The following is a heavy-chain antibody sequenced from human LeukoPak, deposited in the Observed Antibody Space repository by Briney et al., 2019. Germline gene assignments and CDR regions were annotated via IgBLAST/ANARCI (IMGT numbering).Heavy chain of an antibody. V-gene: IGHV4-39*01. CDR1: GGSISTSGYY. CDR2: IYYSGST. D-gene: IGHD2-15*01. J-gene: IGHJ4*02. CDR3: ARLSYCIGGTCFPDY. Sequence: SETLSLTCTVSGGSISTSGYYWGWIRQSPGEGLEWIGIIYYSGSTYYNPSLKSRVTLSVDASRNQFSLKLSSVTAADTAVYYCARLSYCIGGTCFPDYWGQGTLVTVSS.